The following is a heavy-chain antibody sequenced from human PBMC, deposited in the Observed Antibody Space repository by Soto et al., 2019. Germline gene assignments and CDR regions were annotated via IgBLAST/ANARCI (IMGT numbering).Heavy chain of an antibody. D-gene: IGHD2-21*01. CDR2: VSTYNGVT. CDR1: NYTFSNYG. V-gene: IGHV1-18*01. Sequence: QVQLVQSGPEVKKPGASVKVSCKASNYTFSNYGISWVRQAPGQGLEWMGWVSTYNGVTNYAERFQRRVTMTTATSTTTADMELMSLRSDDTAVYYCARGFGELDYWGQGALVTVSS. CDR3: ARGFGELDY. J-gene: IGHJ4*02.